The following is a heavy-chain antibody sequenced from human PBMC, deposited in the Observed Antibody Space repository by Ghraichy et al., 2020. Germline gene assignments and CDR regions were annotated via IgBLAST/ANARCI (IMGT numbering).Heavy chain of an antibody. V-gene: IGHV6-1*01. J-gene: IGHJ2*01. CDR1: GDSVSSNSAA. CDR3: ARVMMGYCSSTSCPYWYFDL. Sequence: SQTLSLTCAISGDSVSSNSAAWNWIRQSPSRGLEWLGRTYYRSKWYNDYAVSVKSRITINPDTSKNQFSLQLNSVTPEDTAVYYCARVMMGYCSSTSCPYWYFDLWGRGTLDPVAS. D-gene: IGHD2-2*01. CDR2: TYYRSKWYN.